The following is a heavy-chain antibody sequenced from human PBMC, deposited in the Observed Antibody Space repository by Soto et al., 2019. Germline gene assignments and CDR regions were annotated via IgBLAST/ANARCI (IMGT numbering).Heavy chain of an antibody. CDR2: IDSSDSYT. CDR3: ARQSGSGHDWDS. V-gene: IGHV5-10-1*01. Sequence: ESLKISCKGSGYSFSSIWISWVRQMPGKGLDWMGSIDSSDSYTTYSPPCQGQVTISRDQYSSSSFLHCKSLTPSESAIYYSARQSGSGHDWDSWDQGTLRIFSS. J-gene: IGHJ5*01. D-gene: IGHD5-12*01. CDR1: GYSFSSIW.